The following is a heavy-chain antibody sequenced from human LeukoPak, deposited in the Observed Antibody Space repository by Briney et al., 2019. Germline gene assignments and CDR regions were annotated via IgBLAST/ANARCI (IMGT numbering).Heavy chain of an antibody. D-gene: IGHD1-26*01. CDR3: ARDPGGYYFDY. V-gene: IGHV4-59*01. Sequence: PSETLSLTCTVSGGSISSYYWTWFRQPPGKGLEWIGYIYSSGSTNYNPSLKSRVTISVDTSKNQFSLKLRSVTAADTAVYYCARDPGGYYFDYWGQGTLVTVSS. CDR1: GGSISSYY. CDR2: IYSSGST. J-gene: IGHJ4*02.